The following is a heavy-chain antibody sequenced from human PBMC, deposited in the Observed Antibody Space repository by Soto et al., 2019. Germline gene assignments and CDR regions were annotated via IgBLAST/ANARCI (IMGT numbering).Heavy chain of an antibody. CDR1: GGSISSSSYY. CDR2: IYYSGST. D-gene: IGHD3-9*01. V-gene: IGHV4-39*01. CDR3: VRPQYYDILTGYLF. J-gene: IGHJ4*02. Sequence: QLQLQESGPGLVKPSETLSLTCTVSGGSISSSSYYWGWIRQPPGKGLEWIGSIYYSGSTYYNPSLKSRVTISVDTSKNQFSLKLSSVTAADTAVYYCVRPQYYDILTGYLFWGQGTLVTVSS.